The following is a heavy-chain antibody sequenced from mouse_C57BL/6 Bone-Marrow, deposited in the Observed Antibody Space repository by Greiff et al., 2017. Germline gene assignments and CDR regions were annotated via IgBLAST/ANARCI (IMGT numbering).Heavy chain of an antibody. J-gene: IGHJ3*01. CDR1: GYTFTDYN. Sequence: VQLQQSGPELVKPGASVKMSCKASGYTFTDYNMHWVKQSHGKSLEWIGYINPNNGGTSYNQKFKGKATLTVNKSSSTAYMERRSLTSEDSAVYYCASQDALRPWFAYWGQGTLVTVSA. CDR2: INPNNGGT. CDR3: ASQDALRPWFAY. D-gene: IGHD1-1*01. V-gene: IGHV1-22*01.